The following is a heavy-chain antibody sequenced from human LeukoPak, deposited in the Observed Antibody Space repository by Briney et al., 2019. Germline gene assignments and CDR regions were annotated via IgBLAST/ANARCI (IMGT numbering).Heavy chain of an antibody. CDR2: INPSGGST. Sequence: ASVKVPCKASGYTFTSYYMHWVRQAPGQGLEWMGIINPSGGSTSYAQKFQGRVTMTRDTSTRTVYMELSSLRSEDTAVYYCARADFWSEFDYWGQGTLVTVSS. V-gene: IGHV1-46*01. D-gene: IGHD3-3*01. J-gene: IGHJ4*02. CDR1: GYTFTSYY. CDR3: ARADFWSEFDY.